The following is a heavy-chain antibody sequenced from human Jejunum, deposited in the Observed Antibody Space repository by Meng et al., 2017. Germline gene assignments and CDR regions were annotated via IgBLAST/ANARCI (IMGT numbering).Heavy chain of an antibody. CDR1: GGSISSNDYY. CDR2: IYHSGST. J-gene: IGHJ4*02. Sequence: QVQLQESGPGLVKPSQTLSLTCTVSGGSISSNDYYWSWIRQPPGKGLEWIGYIYHSGSTDYNPSLKSRATISIDTSKNQFSLRLTSVTAADTAVYYCVREKRRTYYFDYWGQGTLVTVSS. D-gene: IGHD3-16*01. CDR3: VREKRRTYYFDY. V-gene: IGHV4-30-4*01.